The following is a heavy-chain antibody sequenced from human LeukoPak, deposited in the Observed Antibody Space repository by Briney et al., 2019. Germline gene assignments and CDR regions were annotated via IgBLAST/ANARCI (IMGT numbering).Heavy chain of an antibody. Sequence: SETLSLTCTVSGGSISGYYWGWIRQPPGKGLEWIAYIHYSGSSKYSPSLKSRVTTSVDMPKNQFSLKLSSVTAADTAVYYCARYDNSGFALENWGQGTLVTVSS. D-gene: IGHD3-22*01. CDR3: ARYDNSGFALEN. CDR1: GGSISGYY. CDR2: IHYSGSS. V-gene: IGHV4-59*01. J-gene: IGHJ4*02.